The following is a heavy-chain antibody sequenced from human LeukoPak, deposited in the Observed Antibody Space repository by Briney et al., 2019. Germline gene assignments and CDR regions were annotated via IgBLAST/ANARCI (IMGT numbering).Heavy chain of an antibody. J-gene: IGHJ4*02. Sequence: GGSLRLSCAASGFTFSSYSMNWVRQAPGKGLEWVSYISSSSSTIYYADSVKGRFTISRDNSKNTLYLQMNSLRAEDTAVYYCARDFDPNYYDSSGPSGWGQGTLVTVSS. CDR1: GFTFSSYS. V-gene: IGHV3-48*01. CDR3: ARDFDPNYYDSSGPSG. CDR2: ISSSSSTI. D-gene: IGHD3-22*01.